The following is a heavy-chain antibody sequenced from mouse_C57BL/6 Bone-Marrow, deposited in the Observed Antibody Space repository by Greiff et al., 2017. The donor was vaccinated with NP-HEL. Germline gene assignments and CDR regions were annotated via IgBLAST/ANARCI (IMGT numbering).Heavy chain of an antibody. D-gene: IGHD1-1*01. CDR3: AREDYYYGSSYRYWYFDV. V-gene: IGHV1-53*01. J-gene: IGHJ1*03. CDR2: INPSNGGT. Sequence: VQLQQPGTELVKPGASVKLSCKASGYTFTSYWMHWVKQRPGQGLEWIGNINPSNGGTNYNEKFKSKATLTVDKSSSTAYMQLSSLTSEDSAVYYCAREDYYYGSSYRYWYFDVWGTGTTVTVSS. CDR1: GYTFTSYW.